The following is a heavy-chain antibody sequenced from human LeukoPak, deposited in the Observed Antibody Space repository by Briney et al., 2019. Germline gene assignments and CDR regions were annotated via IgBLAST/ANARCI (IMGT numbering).Heavy chain of an antibody. CDR1: GGSFSGYY. D-gene: IGHD1-1*01. Sequence: SETLSLTCAVYGGSFSGYYWSWIRQPPGKGLEWIWEINHSGSTNYNPSLKSRVTISVDTSKNQFSLKLSSVTAADTAVYYCARAPVSILWNGYFDYWGQGTLVTVSS. V-gene: IGHV4-34*01. CDR2: INHSGST. CDR3: ARAPVSILWNGYFDY. J-gene: IGHJ4*02.